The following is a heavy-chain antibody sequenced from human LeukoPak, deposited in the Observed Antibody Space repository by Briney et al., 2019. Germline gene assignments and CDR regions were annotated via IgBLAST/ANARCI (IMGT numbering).Heavy chain of an antibody. CDR1: GFSFSSYA. Sequence: GSLRLSCAASGFSFSSYAMSWIRQPPGKGLEWIGYIYYSGSTNYNPSLKSRVTISVDTSKNQFSLKLSSVTAADTAVYYCARAMVRGVIPDYWGQGTLVTVSS. D-gene: IGHD3-10*01. CDR3: ARAMVRGVIPDY. J-gene: IGHJ4*02. V-gene: IGHV4-59*01. CDR2: IYYSGST.